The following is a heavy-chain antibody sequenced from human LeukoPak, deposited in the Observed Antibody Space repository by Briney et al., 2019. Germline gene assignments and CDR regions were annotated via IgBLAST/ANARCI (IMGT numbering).Heavy chain of an antibody. D-gene: IGHD1-26*01. CDR3: ARPAVGGSTAKWEPYF. J-gene: IGHJ4*02. CDR2: IYPGDSDT. Sequence: GESLKISCKGSGYSFTSYWIGWVRQMPGKGLEWMGIIYPGDSDTRYSPSFQGQVTISADKSISTAYLQWSSLKASDTAMYYCARPAVGGSTAKWEPYFWGQGTLVTVYS. CDR1: GYSFTSYW. V-gene: IGHV5-51*01.